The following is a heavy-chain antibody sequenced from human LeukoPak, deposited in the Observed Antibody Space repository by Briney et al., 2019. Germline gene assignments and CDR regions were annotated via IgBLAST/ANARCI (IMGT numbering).Heavy chain of an antibody. J-gene: IGHJ5*02. D-gene: IGHD3-10*01. CDR2: IDSGAGR. Sequence: GGSLRLSCAASGFSVSSNYMSWVRQAPGKGLEWVSAIDSGAGRYYADSVKGRFTISRDNSKNTLYLQMKSLRAEDTAVYYCARSGWFDPWGQGTLVTVSS. CDR1: GFSVSSNY. CDR3: ARSGWFDP. V-gene: IGHV3-66*01.